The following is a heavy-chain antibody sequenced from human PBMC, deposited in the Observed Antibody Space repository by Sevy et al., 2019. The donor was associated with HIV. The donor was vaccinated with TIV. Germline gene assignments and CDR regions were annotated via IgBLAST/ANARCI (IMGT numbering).Heavy chain of an antibody. CDR2: IGGSGSSI. Sequence: GGSLRLSCAASGLSFSSHVMTWVRQAPGKGLEWVSGIGGSGSSIFYAESVKGRFTISRDISKSSLYLEMKSLRAEETAIYYCASQSPPLYGSGTYYNAYLDNWGQGTLVTVSS. V-gene: IGHV3-23*01. CDR1: GLSFSSHV. CDR3: ASQSPPLYGSGTYYNAYLDN. J-gene: IGHJ4*02. D-gene: IGHD3-10*01.